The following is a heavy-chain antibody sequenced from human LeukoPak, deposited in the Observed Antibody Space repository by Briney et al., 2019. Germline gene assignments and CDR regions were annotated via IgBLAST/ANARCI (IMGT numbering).Heavy chain of an antibody. CDR1: GGTFSSYA. J-gene: IGHJ5*02. CDR2: IIPIFGTA. CDR3: ARGPLWFRELHNWFDP. D-gene: IGHD3-10*01. V-gene: IGHV1-69*01. Sequence: GSSVKVSCKASGGTFSSYAISWVRQAPGQGLEWMGGIIPIFGTANYAQKFQGRVTITADESTSTAYMELSSLRSEDTAVYYCARGPLWFRELHNWFDPWGQGTLVTVSS.